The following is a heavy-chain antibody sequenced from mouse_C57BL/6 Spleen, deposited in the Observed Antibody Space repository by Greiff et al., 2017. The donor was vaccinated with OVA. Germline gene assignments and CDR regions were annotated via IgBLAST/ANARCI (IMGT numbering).Heavy chain of an antibody. CDR3: ARGYGSSFWYFDV. CDR1: GYTFTDYY. V-gene: IGHV1-76*01. D-gene: IGHD1-1*01. J-gene: IGHJ1*03. Sequence: QVQLQQSGAELVRPGASVKLSCKASGYTFTDYYINWVKQRPGQGLEWIARIYPGSGNTYYNEKFKGKATLTAEKSSSTAYMQLSSLTSEDSAVYFCARGYGSSFWYFDVWGTGTTVTVSS. CDR2: IYPGSGNT.